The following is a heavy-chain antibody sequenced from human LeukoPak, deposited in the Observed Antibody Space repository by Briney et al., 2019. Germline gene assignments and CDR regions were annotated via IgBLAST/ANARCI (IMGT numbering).Heavy chain of an antibody. J-gene: IGHJ4*02. CDR1: GGTFSSYA. D-gene: IGHD3-10*01. CDR2: IIPIFGTA. Sequence: GASVKVSCKASGGTFSSYAISWVRQAPGQGLELMGGIIPIFGTANYAQKFQGRVTITADESTSTAYMELSSLRSEDTAVYYCAGSHMVRGVIITDYWGQGTLVTVSS. V-gene: IGHV1-69*13. CDR3: AGSHMVRGVIITDY.